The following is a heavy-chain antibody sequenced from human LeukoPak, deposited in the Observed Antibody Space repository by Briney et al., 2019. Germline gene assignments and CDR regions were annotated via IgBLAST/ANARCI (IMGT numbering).Heavy chain of an antibody. CDR3: ARVTQGAVTMIVVSYFDY. CDR2: ISAYNGNT. D-gene: IGHD3-22*01. J-gene: IGHJ4*02. Sequence: VASVKVSCTASGYTFTSYGISWVRQAPGQGLEWMGWISAYNGNTNYAQKLQGRVTMTTDTSTSTAYMELRSLRSDDTAVYYCARVTQGAVTMIVVSYFDYWGQGTLVTVSS. CDR1: GYTFTSYG. V-gene: IGHV1-18*01.